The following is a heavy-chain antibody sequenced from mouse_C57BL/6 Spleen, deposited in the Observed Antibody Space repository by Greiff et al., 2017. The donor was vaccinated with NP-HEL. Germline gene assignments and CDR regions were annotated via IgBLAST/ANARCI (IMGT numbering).Heavy chain of an antibody. CDR2: ISDGGSYT. CDR1: GFTFSSYA. CDR3: ARDGAYYGSSYRYFDV. J-gene: IGHJ1*03. Sequence: EVKVEESGGGLVKPGGSLKLSCAASGFTFSSYAMSWVRQTPEKRLEWVATISDGGSYTYYPDNVKGRFTISRDNAKNNLYLQMSHLKSEDTAMYYCARDGAYYGSSYRYFDVWGTGTTVTVSS. D-gene: IGHD1-1*01. V-gene: IGHV5-4*01.